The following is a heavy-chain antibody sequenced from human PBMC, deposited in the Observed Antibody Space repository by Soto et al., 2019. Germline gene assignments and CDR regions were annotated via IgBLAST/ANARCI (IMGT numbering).Heavy chain of an antibody. J-gene: IGHJ6*02. CDR3: ARDIAVAGTGYGLDV. V-gene: IGHV1-18*04. D-gene: IGHD6-19*01. Sequence: RASVNVSCKASGYTFTSYGIGWVRQAPGQGLEWMGWISAYNGNTNYAQKLQGRVTMTTGTSTSTAYMELRSLRSDDTAVYYCARDIAVAGTGYGLDVWGQGTTVTVSS. CDR2: ISAYNGNT. CDR1: GYTFTSYG.